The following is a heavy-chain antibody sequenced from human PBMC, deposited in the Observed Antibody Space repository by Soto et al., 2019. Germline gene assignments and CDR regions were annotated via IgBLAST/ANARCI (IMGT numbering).Heavy chain of an antibody. J-gene: IGHJ4*02. CDR1: GYTFTSYE. CDR2: MNPNSGDT. CDR3: ARGELLWFGELLR. D-gene: IGHD3-10*01. V-gene: IGHV1-8*01. Sequence: QVQLVQSGAEVKKPGASVKVSCKASGYTFTSYEINWVRQATGQGLEWMGWMNPNSGDTGYAQKFQGRGTMTRNTSISTAYMELSSLRSEDTAVYYCARGELLWFGELLRWGQGTLVTVSS.